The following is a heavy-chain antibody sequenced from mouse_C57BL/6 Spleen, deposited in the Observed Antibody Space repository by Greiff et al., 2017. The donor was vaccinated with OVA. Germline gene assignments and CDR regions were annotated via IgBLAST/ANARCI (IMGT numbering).Heavy chain of an antibody. CDR1: GYAFSSYW. Sequence: QVQLQQSGAELVKPGASVKISCKASGYAFSSYWMNWVKQRPGKGLEWIGQIYPGDGDTNYNGKFKGKATLTADKSSSTAYMQLSSLTSEDSAVDFCARSNLLLNFDYWGQGTTLTVSS. V-gene: IGHV1-80*01. CDR2: IYPGDGDT. J-gene: IGHJ2*01. CDR3: ARSNLLLNFDY. D-gene: IGHD1-1*01.